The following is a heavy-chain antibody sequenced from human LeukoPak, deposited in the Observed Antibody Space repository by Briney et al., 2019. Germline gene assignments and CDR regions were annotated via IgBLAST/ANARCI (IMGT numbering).Heavy chain of an antibody. V-gene: IGHV3-48*03. CDR3: AREVCSSTNCYPGY. CDR1: GFTFSSYE. J-gene: IGHJ4*02. Sequence: GGSLRLSCAASGFTFSSYEMNWVRQAPGKGLEWVSFISSTGSTIYYADSVKGRFTISRDNDKNSLYLQMNSLRAEDTAVYYCAREVCSSTNCYPGYWGQGTLVTVSS. D-gene: IGHD2-2*01. CDR2: ISSTGSTI.